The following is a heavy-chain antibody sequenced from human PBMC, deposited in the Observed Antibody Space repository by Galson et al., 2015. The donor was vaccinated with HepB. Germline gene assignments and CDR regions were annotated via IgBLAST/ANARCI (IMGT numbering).Heavy chain of an antibody. V-gene: IGHV3-9*01. J-gene: IGHJ4*02. D-gene: IGHD6-19*01. CDR3: AKDSFRGIAVAGDNLDY. CDR2: ISWNSGSI. CDR1: GFTFDDYA. Sequence: SLRLSCAASGFTFDDYAMHWVRQAPGKGLEWVSGISWNSGSIGYADSVKGRFTISRDNAKNSLYLQMNSLRAEDTALYYCAKDSFRGIAVAGDNLDYWGQGTLVTVSS.